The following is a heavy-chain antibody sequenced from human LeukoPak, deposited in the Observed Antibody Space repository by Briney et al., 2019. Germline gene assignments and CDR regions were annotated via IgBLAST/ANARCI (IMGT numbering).Heavy chain of an antibody. CDR3: AKASRGLAYRLDF. J-gene: IGHJ4*02. V-gene: IGHV3-23*01. D-gene: IGHD3-16*02. Sequence: GGSLRLSCAASGFMFNIHVMSWVRQAPGKGLEWVSGIIGSGGSTYYADSVKGRFTISRDNSKNTLSLQMNSLRAEDTAIYYCAKASRGLAYRLDFWGQGTLATVSS. CDR2: IIGSGGST. CDR1: GFMFNIHV.